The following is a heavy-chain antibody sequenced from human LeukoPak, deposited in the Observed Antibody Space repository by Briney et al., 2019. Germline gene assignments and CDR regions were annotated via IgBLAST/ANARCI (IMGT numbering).Heavy chain of an antibody. CDR2: ISYDGSNK. CDR3: ARVGLVTSSYYYYGMDV. D-gene: IGHD3-3*01. V-gene: IGHV3-30-3*01. Sequence: GGSLRLSCAASGFTFSSYAMHWVRQAPGKGLEWVAVISYDGSNKYYADSVKGRFTISRDNSKNTLYLQMNSLRAENTAVYYCARVGLVTSSYYYYGMDVWGQGTTVTVSS. J-gene: IGHJ6*02. CDR1: GFTFSSYA.